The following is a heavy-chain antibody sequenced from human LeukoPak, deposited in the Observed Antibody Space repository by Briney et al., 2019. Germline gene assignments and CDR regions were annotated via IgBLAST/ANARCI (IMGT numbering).Heavy chain of an antibody. J-gene: IGHJ5*02. CDR3: ARDSGTTGEVKFDP. Sequence: PSETLSLTCTVSAGSISSYYWSWIRQPAGKGLEWVGRISGSGTITYNPALQSLLSISIDTSKNQFSLKLMSVTAADTAVYYCARDSGTTGEVKFDPWGQGTLVTVSS. CDR1: AGSISSYY. CDR2: ISGSGTI. D-gene: IGHD3-10*01. V-gene: IGHV4-4*07.